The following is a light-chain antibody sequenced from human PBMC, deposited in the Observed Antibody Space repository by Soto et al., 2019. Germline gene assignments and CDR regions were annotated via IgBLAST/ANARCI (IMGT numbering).Light chain of an antibody. CDR1: SSDVGGYNY. V-gene: IGLV2-8*01. CDR2: EVN. Sequence: QSALTQPPSASGSPGQSVTISCTGTSSDVGGYNYVSWYQQHPGKAPKLMIYEVNKRPSGVPDRFSGSKSGNTASLTVSGLQAEDEADYYCSSYAGSTVFGGGTKVTVL. J-gene: IGLJ2*01. CDR3: SSYAGSTV.